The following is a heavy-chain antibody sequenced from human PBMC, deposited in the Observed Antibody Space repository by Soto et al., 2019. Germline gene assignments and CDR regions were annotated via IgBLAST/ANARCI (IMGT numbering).Heavy chain of an antibody. J-gene: IGHJ5*02. CDR2: IYYSGST. CDR3: ARDPRGYYDFWSGRWFDP. Sequence: SETLSLTCTVSGGSISSSSYYWGWIRQPPGKGLEWIGSIYYSGSTYYNPSLKSRVTISVDTSKNQFSLKLSSVTAADTAVYYCARDPRGYYDFWSGRWFDPWGQGTLVTVSS. V-gene: IGHV4-39*02. CDR1: GGSISSSSYY. D-gene: IGHD3-3*01.